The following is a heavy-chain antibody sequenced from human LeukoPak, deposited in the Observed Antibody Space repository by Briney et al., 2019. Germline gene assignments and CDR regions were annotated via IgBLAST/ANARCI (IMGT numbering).Heavy chain of an antibody. CDR1: GFTFSNYL. D-gene: IGHD6-19*01. V-gene: IGHV3-23*01. J-gene: IGHJ4*02. CDR3: AKDPFTGWFDY. CDR2: ISENSGET. Sequence: GGPLRLSCAASGFTFSNYLMVWVRQAPGKGLEWVSCISENSGETWYADSVRGRFAISRDNTKNTLYLQMSSLRAEDTAVYYCAKDPFTGWFDYWGQGILVTVSS.